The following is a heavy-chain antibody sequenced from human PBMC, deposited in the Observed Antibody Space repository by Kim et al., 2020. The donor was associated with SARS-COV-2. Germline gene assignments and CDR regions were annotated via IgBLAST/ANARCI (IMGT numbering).Heavy chain of an antibody. Sequence: GGSLRLSCAASGFTFSSYWMSWVRQAPGKGLEWVANIKQDGSEKYYVDSVKGRFTISRDNAKNSLYLQMNSLRAEDTAVYYCASNLATVVTPGHWYFDLWGRGTLVTVSS. J-gene: IGHJ2*01. CDR3: ASNLATVVTPGHWYFDL. CDR1: GFTFSSYW. CDR2: IKQDGSEK. V-gene: IGHV3-7*03. D-gene: IGHD4-17*01.